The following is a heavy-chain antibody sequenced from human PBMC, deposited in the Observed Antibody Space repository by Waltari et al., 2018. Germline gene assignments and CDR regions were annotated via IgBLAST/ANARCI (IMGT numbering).Heavy chain of an antibody. CDR2: INPIFGTA. CDR3: ASDIVVVPAARQDAFDV. J-gene: IGHJ3*01. V-gene: IGHV1-69*08. D-gene: IGHD2-2*01. CDR1: GGTFSSHA. Sequence: QVQLVQSGAEVKKPGSSVKVSCKASGGTFSSHAISWVRPAPGQGLEWMGRINPIFGTANYANKNQGRATITADKSRSTAYMERSSLRSEDTAVYYCASDIVVVPAARQDAFDVWGQGTMVTVSS.